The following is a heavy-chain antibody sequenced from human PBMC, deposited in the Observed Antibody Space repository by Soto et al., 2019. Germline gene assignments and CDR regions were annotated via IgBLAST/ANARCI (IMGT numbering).Heavy chain of an antibody. CDR1: GYSFSNFW. Sequence: PGESLKIPCQASGYSFSNFWIPWVRQMPGEGLEWLGIMYPYDSDTRYSPSFLGQVTISADKSIKTTYLQWSSLKASDTAIYFCASSVLVTSTMNYFDLWGQGTLVTV. V-gene: IGHV5-51*01. CDR3: ASSVLVTSTMNYFDL. D-gene: IGHD2-8*02. J-gene: IGHJ4*02. CDR2: MYPYDSDT.